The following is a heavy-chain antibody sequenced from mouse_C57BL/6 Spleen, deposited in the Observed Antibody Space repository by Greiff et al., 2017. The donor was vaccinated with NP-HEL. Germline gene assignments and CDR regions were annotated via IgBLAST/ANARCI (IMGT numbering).Heavy chain of an antibody. D-gene: IGHD1-1*01. CDR3: ARRGVSTVETYYFDY. Sequence: VQLQESGAELARPGASVKLSCKASGYTFTSYGISWVKQRTGQGLEWIGEIYPRSGNNYYNEKFKGKATLTADKSSSTAYMELRSLTSEDSAVYFCARRGVSTVETYYFDYWGQGTTLTVSS. J-gene: IGHJ2*01. CDR2: IYPRSGNN. CDR1: GYTFTSYG. V-gene: IGHV1-81*01.